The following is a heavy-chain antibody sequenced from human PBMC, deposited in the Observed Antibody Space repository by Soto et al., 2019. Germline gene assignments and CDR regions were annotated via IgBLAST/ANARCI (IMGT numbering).Heavy chain of an antibody. J-gene: IGHJ4*02. Sequence: VGSLRLSCAASGFTFSSYGMHWVRQAPGKGLEWVAVISYDGSNKYYADSVKGRFTISRGNSKNTLYLQMNSLRAEDTAVYYCAKGAFGSYHPIDYWGQGTLVTVSS. D-gene: IGHD1-26*01. CDR3: AKGAFGSYHPIDY. CDR1: GFTFSSYG. V-gene: IGHV3-30*18. CDR2: ISYDGSNK.